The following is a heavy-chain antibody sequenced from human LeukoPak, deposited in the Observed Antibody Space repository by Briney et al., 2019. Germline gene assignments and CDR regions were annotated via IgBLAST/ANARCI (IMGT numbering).Heavy chain of an antibody. D-gene: IGHD6-13*01. Sequence: GGSLRLSCAASGVTFSSYAMHWVRQAPGKGLEWVAVIWYDGSNENYADTVKGRFTISRDNSKNMLNLQVNSLRAEDTAVYYCARRSAVGTHGMDVWGKGTTVTVSS. J-gene: IGHJ6*04. CDR3: ARRSAVGTHGMDV. V-gene: IGHV3-33*08. CDR1: GVTFSSYA. CDR2: IWYDGSNE.